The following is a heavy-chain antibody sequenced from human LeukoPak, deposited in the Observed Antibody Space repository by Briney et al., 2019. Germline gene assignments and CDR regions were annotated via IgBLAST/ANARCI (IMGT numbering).Heavy chain of an antibody. Sequence: GGSLRLSCAASGFTFSSYAMSWVRQAPGKRLEWVSAISGSGGSTYYADSVKSRFTISRDNSKNTLYLQMNSLRAEDTAVYYCAKDLGGWGRLGLNDYWGQGTLVTVSS. CDR1: GFTFSSYA. D-gene: IGHD1-26*01. V-gene: IGHV3-23*01. CDR3: AKDLGGWGRLGLNDY. J-gene: IGHJ4*02. CDR2: ISGSGGST.